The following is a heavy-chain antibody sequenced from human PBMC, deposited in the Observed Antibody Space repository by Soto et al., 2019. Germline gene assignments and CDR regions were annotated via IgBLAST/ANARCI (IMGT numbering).Heavy chain of an antibody. CDR2: ISGSGGST. V-gene: IGHV3-23*01. Sequence: GGSLRLSCAASGFTFSSYAMSWVRQAPGKGLEWVSAISGSGGSTYYADSVKGRFTISSDNSKNTLYLQMNSLRAEVTAIYYCAKDQGDILTGYFQKSAFDIWGQGKMVPVSS. CDR1: GFTFSSYA. D-gene: IGHD3-9*01. CDR3: AKDQGDILTGYFQKSAFDI. J-gene: IGHJ3*02.